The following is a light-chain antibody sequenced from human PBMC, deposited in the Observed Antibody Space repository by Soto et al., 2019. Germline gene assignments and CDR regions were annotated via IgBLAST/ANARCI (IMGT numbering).Light chain of an antibody. CDR3: QQSHSSPYT. J-gene: IGKJ5*01. Sequence: DIQMTQSQSSLSASLGYRVTITCRASRSINIYLNWYQQKPGKAPKLLIYAASNLQSGVPSRFSGDGVGTHFTLTISSLQPEDFATYHWQQSHSSPYTFGQGTRLEIK. CDR1: RSINIY. V-gene: IGKV1-39*01. CDR2: AAS.